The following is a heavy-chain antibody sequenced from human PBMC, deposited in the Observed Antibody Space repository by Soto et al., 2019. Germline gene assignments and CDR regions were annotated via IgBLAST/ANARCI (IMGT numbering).Heavy chain of an antibody. CDR3: ARDNYNYDSSGYIDY. CDR2: ISSSGSTI. D-gene: IGHD3-22*01. Sequence: GGSLRLSCAASGSTFSDYYMSWIRQAPGKGLEWVSYISSSGSTIYYTDSVKGRFTISRDNAKNSLHLQMNSLRAEDTAVYYCARDNYNYDSSGYIDYWGQGTLVTVSS. CDR1: GSTFSDYY. J-gene: IGHJ4*02. V-gene: IGHV3-11*01.